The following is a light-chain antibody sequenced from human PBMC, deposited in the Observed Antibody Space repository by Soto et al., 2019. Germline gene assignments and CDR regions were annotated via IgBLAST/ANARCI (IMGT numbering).Light chain of an antibody. V-gene: IGKV3-15*01. CDR1: QSISTS. CDR2: GAS. J-gene: IGKJ5*01. CDR3: QQYHDWPLT. Sequence: EIVLTQSPGTLSLSPGERATLNFMASQSISTSSLAWYRQKPGQAPRLLIYGASTRATGIPARFSGSGSSTEFTLTISSLQSEDFAVYYCQQYHDWPLTFGGGTRLEIK.